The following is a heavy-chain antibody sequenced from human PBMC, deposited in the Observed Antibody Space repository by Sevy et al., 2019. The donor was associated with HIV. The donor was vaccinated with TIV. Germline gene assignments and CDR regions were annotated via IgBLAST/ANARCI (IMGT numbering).Heavy chain of an antibody. CDR2: ISPQTGST. CDR1: GYTFTDYY. V-gene: IGHV1-2*06. J-gene: IGHJ4*02. D-gene: IGHD2-21*01. CDR3: VREFDCTSSFRPGGRDY. Sequence: ASVKVSCKASGYTFTDYYIHWVRQAPGQGLEWMGRISPQTGSTNLAQKFQGRVTLTSDTSINTAYMELSMLRSGDTAMYYCVREFDCTSSFRPGGRDYWGQGTLVTVSS.